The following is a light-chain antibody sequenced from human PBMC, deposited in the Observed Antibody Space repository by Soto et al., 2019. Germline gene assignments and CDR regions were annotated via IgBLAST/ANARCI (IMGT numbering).Light chain of an antibody. CDR1: QSFRSY. J-gene: IGKJ2*01. Sequence: EIVMTQSPATLSVSPGDRATLSCRASQSFRSYLAWYQQKPGQSPRLLISGASTRATGFPARFSGSGSGTEFTLTISNLQSEDFAVYYCQQYNNWPYTFGQGTKVDIK. CDR2: GAS. CDR3: QQYNNWPYT. V-gene: IGKV3-15*01.